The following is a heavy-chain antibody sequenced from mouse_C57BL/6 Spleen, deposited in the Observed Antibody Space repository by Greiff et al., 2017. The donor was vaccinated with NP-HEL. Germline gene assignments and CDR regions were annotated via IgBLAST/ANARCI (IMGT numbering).Heavy chain of an antibody. V-gene: IGHV5-17*01. D-gene: IGHD1-1*01. CDR3: AKPGIYYYGIFDY. Sequence: EVQRVESGGGLVKPGGSLKLSCAASGFTFSDYGMHWVRQAPEKGLEWVAYISSGSSTIYYADTVKGRFTISRDNAKNILFLQMTRLRSEDTAMYYCAKPGIYYYGIFDYWGQGTTLTVSS. J-gene: IGHJ2*01. CDR1: GFTFSDYG. CDR2: ISSGSSTI.